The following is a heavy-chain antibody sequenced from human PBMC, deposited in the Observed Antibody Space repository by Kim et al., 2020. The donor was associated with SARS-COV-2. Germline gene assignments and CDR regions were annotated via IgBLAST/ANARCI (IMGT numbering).Heavy chain of an antibody. D-gene: IGHD5-18*01. V-gene: IGHV3-53*01. Sequence: GGSLRLSCAASGFTVSSNYMSWVRQAPGKGLEWVSVIYTGGDTYYADSVKGRFTISRDKSKNTVYLQMNSLRVEETAVYYCARGDTAIDYWGQGTLVTVS. J-gene: IGHJ4*02. CDR1: GFTVSSNY. CDR2: IYTGGDT. CDR3: ARGDTAIDY.